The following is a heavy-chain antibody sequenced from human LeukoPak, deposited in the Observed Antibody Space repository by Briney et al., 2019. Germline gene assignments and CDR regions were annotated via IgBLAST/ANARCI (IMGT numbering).Heavy chain of an antibody. CDR2: INPSGGST. CDR3: ARAGRSGSGWMWSAFGI. CDR1: GYTFTSYG. Sequence: ASVKVSCKASGYTFTSYGISWVRQAPGQGLEWMGIINPSGGSTSYAQKFQGRVTMTGDMSTSTVYMELSTLRSEDTAVYYCARAGRSGSGWMWSAFGIWGQGTMVTVSS. V-gene: IGHV1-46*01. J-gene: IGHJ3*02. D-gene: IGHD6-19*01.